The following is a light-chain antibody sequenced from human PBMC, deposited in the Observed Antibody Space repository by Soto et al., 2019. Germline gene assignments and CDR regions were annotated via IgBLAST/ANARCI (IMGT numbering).Light chain of an antibody. CDR1: QTISSW. J-gene: IGKJ5*01. Sequence: DIHMTQSPSNMYASVRDRVTLTCRASQTISSWLAWYQPKPGRDPKLLIYDASNLEAGVPSRFRGSGSGTDFTLTISRLQPEDIATYYCKQYENLPTFGKGKRLEIK. V-gene: IGKV1-33*01. CDR2: DAS. CDR3: KQYENLPT.